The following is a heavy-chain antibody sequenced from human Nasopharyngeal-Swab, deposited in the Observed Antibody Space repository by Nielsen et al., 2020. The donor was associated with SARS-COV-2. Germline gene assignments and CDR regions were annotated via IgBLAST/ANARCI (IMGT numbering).Heavy chain of an antibody. D-gene: IGHD2-2*01. CDR2: IIPIFGTA. CDR3: ARGSSTSRQWGKNYYYYGMDV. V-gene: IGHV1-69*13. J-gene: IGHJ6*02. CDR1: GGTFSSYA. Sequence: SVKVSCKASGGTFSSYAISWVRQAPGQGLEWMGGIIPIFGTANYAQKFQGRVTITADESTSTAYMELSSLRSEDTAVYYCARGSSTSRQWGKNYYYYGMDVWGQGTTVTVSS.